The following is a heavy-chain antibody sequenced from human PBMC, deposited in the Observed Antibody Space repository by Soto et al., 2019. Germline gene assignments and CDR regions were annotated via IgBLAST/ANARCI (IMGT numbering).Heavy chain of an antibody. D-gene: IGHD3-10*01. CDR1: GFTFSSND. Sequence: GGSLRLSCAAAGFTFSSNDMNWVRQAPGKGLEWVSAISGSGGSTYYADSVKGRLTISRDNSKNTLYLQMNSLRAEDTAVYYCAKGFGTTGNFDYWGQGTLVTVSS. CDR3: AKGFGTTGNFDY. V-gene: IGHV3-23*01. J-gene: IGHJ4*02. CDR2: ISGSGGST.